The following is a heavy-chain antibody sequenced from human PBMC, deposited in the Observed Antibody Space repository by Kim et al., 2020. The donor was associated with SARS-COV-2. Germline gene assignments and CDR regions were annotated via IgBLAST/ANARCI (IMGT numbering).Heavy chain of an antibody. CDR3: ARGRSSGWFPFDY. Sequence: SETLSLTCAVYGGSFSGYYWSWIRQPPGKGLEWIGEINHSGSTNYNPSLKSRVTISVDTSKNQFSLKLSSVTAADTAVYYCARGRSSGWFPFDYWGQGT. V-gene: IGHV4-34*01. D-gene: IGHD6-19*01. J-gene: IGHJ4*02. CDR1: GGSFSGYY. CDR2: INHSGST.